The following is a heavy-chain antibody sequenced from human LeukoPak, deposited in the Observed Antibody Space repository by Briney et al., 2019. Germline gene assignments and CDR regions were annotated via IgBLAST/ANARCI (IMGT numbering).Heavy chain of an antibody. CDR3: ARGSPAGYDFWSGYRNHYFDY. CDR1: GGSFSGYY. J-gene: IGHJ4*02. V-gene: IGHV4-34*01. Sequence: SETLSLTCAVYGGSFSGYYWSWIRQPPGKGLEWIGEINHSGSTNYNPSLKSRATISVDTSKNQFSLKLSSVTAADTAVYYCARGSPAGYDFWSGYRNHYFDYWGQGTLVTVSS. CDR2: INHSGST. D-gene: IGHD3-3*01.